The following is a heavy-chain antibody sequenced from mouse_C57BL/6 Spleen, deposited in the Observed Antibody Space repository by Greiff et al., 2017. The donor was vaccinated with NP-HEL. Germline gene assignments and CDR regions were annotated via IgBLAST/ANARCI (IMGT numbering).Heavy chain of an antibody. CDR3: AREGFYYYGSDLRYFDV. CDR1: GFTFSSYT. Sequence: EVKLMESGGGLVKPGGSLKLSCAASGFTFSSYTMSWVRQTPEKRLEWVATISGGGGNTYYPDSVKGRFTISRDNAKNTLYLQMSSLRSEDTALYYCAREGFYYYGSDLRYFDVWGTGTTVTVSS. J-gene: IGHJ1*03. D-gene: IGHD1-1*01. CDR2: ISGGGGNT. V-gene: IGHV5-9*01.